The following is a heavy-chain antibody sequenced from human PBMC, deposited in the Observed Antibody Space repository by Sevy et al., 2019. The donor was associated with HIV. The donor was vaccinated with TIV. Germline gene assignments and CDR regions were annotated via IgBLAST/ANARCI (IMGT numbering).Heavy chain of an antibody. CDR3: AKDLLELTIKELAQDYYYGMDV. J-gene: IGHJ6*02. Sequence: GGSPRLSCVASGFTFSTYGMHWVRQAPGKGLEWVAITSYDGGNKYYEDSVKGRFTISRDNSKNTLYLQMNSLRAEGTAVYYCAKDLLELTIKELAQDYYYGMDVWGQGTMVTVSS. D-gene: IGHD5-12*01. CDR1: GFTFSTYG. CDR2: TSYDGGNK. V-gene: IGHV3-30*18.